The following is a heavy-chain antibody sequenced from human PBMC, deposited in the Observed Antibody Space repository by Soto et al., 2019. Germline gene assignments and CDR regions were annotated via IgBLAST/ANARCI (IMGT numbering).Heavy chain of an antibody. CDR2: INAGNGNT. V-gene: IGHV1-3*01. J-gene: IGHJ6*03. CDR1: GYTFTSYA. D-gene: IGHD4-4*01. CDR3: ASTTKGGTVTTPSFEYYYYMDV. Sequence: ASVKVSCKASGYTFTSYAMHWVRQAPGQRLEWMGWINAGNGNTKYSQKFQGRVTITRDTSASTAYMELSSLRSEDTAVYYCASTTKGGTVTTPSFEYYYYMDVWGKGTTVTVSS.